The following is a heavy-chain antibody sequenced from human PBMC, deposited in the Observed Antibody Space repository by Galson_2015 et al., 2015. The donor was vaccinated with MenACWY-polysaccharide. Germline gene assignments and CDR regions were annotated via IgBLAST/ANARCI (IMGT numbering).Heavy chain of an antibody. CDR1: GGPMNDYY. CDR3: AGVNYQLNSGWFDP. J-gene: IGHJ5*02. Sequence: LSLTCTVSGGPMNDYYWSWIRQSPGQGLEWIGWIHSRGISKYNPSLNNRVAIAIDASKRQVYLKLTSVTAADSATYYCAGVNYQLNSGWFDPWGQGTLVGVSS. D-gene: IGHD1-7*01. CDR2: IHSRGIS. V-gene: IGHV4-59*01.